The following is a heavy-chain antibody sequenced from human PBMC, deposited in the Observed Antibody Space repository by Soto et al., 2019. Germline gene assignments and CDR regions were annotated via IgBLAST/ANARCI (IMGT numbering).Heavy chain of an antibody. CDR2: INHLETT. V-gene: IGHV4-30-2*01. Sequence: SETLSLTCTVSGASITYGAYSWIWIRQTPGKGLEWIGYINHLETTFYNPSFESRLTLSIDRTKNQFSLNLKSMSAAYRAVYFCARGGGFDSFDYWGQGILVTVSS. CDR3: ARGGGFDSFDY. J-gene: IGHJ4*02. D-gene: IGHD3-10*01. CDR1: GASITYGAYS.